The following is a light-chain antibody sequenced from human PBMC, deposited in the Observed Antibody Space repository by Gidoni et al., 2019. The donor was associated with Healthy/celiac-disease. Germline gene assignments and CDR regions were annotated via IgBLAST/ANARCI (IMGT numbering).Light chain of an antibody. CDR1: QSLQHSNGYNY. J-gene: IGKJ5*01. Sequence: DIVMTQSPLSLPVTPGEPAYISCRSSQSLQHSNGYNYMDWYLQKPGQSQQLLIYFCSNRASGVPDRFSGSGSGTDFTLKISRVEAEDVGVYYCMQALQTPITCGQGTRLEIK. CDR3: MQALQTPIT. V-gene: IGKV2-28*01. CDR2: FCS.